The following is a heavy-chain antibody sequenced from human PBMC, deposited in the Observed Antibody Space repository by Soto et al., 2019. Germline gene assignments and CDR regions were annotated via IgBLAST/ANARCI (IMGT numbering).Heavy chain of an antibody. J-gene: IGHJ3*02. CDR3: ARTDYYYDISGYAPDAFDI. CDR2: IYYSGST. Sequence: SETLSLTCTVSGGSISSYYWSWIRQPPGKGLEWIGYIYYSGSTNYNPSLKSRVTISVDTSKNQFSLKLSSVTAADTAVYYCARTDYYYDISGYAPDAFDIWGRGTMVTV. CDR1: GGSISSYY. D-gene: IGHD3-22*01. V-gene: IGHV4-59*01.